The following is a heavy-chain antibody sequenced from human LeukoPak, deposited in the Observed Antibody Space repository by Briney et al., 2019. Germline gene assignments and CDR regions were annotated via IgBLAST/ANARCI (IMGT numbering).Heavy chain of an antibody. Sequence: GGSLRLSCAASGFTVSSNYMSWVRQAPGKGLEWVSVIYSGGSTYYADSVKGRFTISRDNSKNTLYLQMNSLRAEDTAVYYCARDRRRYCSSTSCPLGCWGQGTLVTVSS. J-gene: IGHJ4*02. CDR1: GFTVSSNY. CDR2: IYSGGST. CDR3: ARDRRRYCSSTSCPLGC. D-gene: IGHD2-2*01. V-gene: IGHV3-53*05.